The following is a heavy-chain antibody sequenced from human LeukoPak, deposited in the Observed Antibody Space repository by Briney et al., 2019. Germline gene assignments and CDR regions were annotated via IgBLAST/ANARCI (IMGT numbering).Heavy chain of an antibody. CDR3: ARAFEYGGYDYGAFDI. Sequence: SETLSLTCTVSGGSISSSSYYWGWIRQPPGKGLEWIGSIYYSGSTYYNPSLKSRVTISVDTSKDQFSLKLSSVTAADTAVYYCARAFEYGGYDYGAFDIWGQGTMVTVSS. V-gene: IGHV4-39*07. D-gene: IGHD5-12*01. CDR1: GGSISSSSYY. CDR2: IYYSGST. J-gene: IGHJ3*02.